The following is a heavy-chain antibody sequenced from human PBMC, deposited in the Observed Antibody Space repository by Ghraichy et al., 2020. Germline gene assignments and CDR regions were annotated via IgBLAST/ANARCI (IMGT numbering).Heavy chain of an antibody. V-gene: IGHV3-11*01. Sequence: GGSLRLSCAASGFTFSDYYMSWIRQAPGKGLEWVSYISSSGSTIYYADSVKGRFTISRDNAKNSLFLQMNSLRAEDTAIYYCARGGNNYDSSAYLDYWGQGTLVTVSS. CDR3: ARGGNNYDSSAYLDY. CDR1: GFTFSDYY. CDR2: ISSSGSTI. D-gene: IGHD3-22*01. J-gene: IGHJ4*02.